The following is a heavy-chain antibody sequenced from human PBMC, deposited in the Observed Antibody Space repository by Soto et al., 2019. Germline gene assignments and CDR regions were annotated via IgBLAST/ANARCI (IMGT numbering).Heavy chain of an antibody. Sequence: SETLSLTCTVSGGSISSYYWSWIRQPPGKGLEWIGYIYYSGSTNYNPSLKSRVTISVDTSKNQFSLKLSSVTAADTAVYYCARKKARIAAACWFDPWGQGTLVTVSS. CDR3: ARKKARIAAACWFDP. CDR2: IYYSGST. J-gene: IGHJ5*02. CDR1: GGSISSYY. V-gene: IGHV4-59*12. D-gene: IGHD6-13*01.